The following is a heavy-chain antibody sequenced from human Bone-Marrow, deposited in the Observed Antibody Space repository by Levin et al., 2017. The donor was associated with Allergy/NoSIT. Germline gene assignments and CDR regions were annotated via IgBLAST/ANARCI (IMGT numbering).Heavy chain of an antibody. J-gene: IGHJ4*02. CDR1: GASVINYY. V-gene: IGHV4-59*02. CDR3: ARNRVPLY. D-gene: IGHD3-10*01. CDR2: IYNSGTT. Sequence: SQTLSLTCTVSGASVINYYWSWIRQPPGEGLEWIGYIYNSGTTNYNPSLKSRVTISLDTSKNQFSLKVNSVTAADTAVYYCARNRVPLYWGQGTLVTVPP.